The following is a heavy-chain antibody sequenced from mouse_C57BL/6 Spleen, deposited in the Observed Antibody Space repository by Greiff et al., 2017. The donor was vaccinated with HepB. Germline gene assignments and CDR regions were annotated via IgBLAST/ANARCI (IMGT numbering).Heavy chain of an antibody. D-gene: IGHD1-1*01. J-gene: IGHJ4*01. CDR1: GYTFTSYG. V-gene: IGHV1-81*01. CDR2: IYPRSGNT. Sequence: VMLVESGAELARPGASVKLSCKASGYTFTSYGISWVKQRTGQGLEWIGEIYPRSGNTYYNEKFKGKATLTADKSSSTAYMELRSLTSEDSAVYFCARSDYYGSSFYAMDYWGQGTSVTVSS. CDR3: ARSDYYGSSFYAMDY.